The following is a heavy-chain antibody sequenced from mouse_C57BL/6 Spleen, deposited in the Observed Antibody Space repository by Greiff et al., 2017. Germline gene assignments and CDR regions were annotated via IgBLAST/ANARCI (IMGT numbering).Heavy chain of an antibody. CDR3: ARAFKEGYFDY. V-gene: IGHV5-4*01. CDR1: GFTFSSYA. CDR2: ISDGGSYT. Sequence: DVHLVESGGGLVKPGGSLKLSCAASGFTFSSYAMSWVRQTPEKRLEWVATISDGGSYTYYPDNVKGRFTISRDNAKNNLYLQMSHLKSEDTAMYYCARAFKEGYFDYWGQGTTLTVSS. J-gene: IGHJ2*01.